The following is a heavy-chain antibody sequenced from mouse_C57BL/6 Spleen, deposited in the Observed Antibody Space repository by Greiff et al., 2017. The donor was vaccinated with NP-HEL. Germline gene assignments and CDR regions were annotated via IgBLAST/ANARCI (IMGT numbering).Heavy chain of an antibody. CDR2: INPNNGGT. CDR3: ARLDYGSSEYYYAMDY. D-gene: IGHD1-1*01. Sequence: VQLQQSGPELVKPGASVKMSCKASGYTFTDYNMHWVKQSHGKSLEWIGYINPNNGGTSYNQKFKGKATLTVNKSSSTAYMELRSLTSEDSAVYYCARLDYGSSEYYYAMDYWGQGTSVTVSS. V-gene: IGHV1-22*01. CDR1: GYTFTDYN. J-gene: IGHJ4*01.